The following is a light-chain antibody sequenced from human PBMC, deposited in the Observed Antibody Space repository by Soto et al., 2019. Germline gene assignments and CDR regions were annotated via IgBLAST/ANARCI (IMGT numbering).Light chain of an antibody. CDR3: QKRRNWPPGHP. Sequence: EIVLTQSPATLSLSPGERATLSCRASQSVSSYLAWYQQKPGQAPRLLIYDASNRATGIPARLSGSGSGTEFTLTISRLEREDFAVYCCQKRRNWPPGHPLGQGPKLEIK. CDR2: DAS. V-gene: IGKV3-11*01. CDR1: QSVSSY. J-gene: IGKJ2*01.